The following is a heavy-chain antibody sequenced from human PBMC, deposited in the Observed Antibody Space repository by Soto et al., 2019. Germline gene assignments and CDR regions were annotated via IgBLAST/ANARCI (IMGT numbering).Heavy chain of an antibody. CDR1: GYTFTDYT. V-gene: IGHV1-3*01. D-gene: IGHD3-10*01. CDR3: AREVRGVAFCDF. Sequence: ASVKVSCKASGYTFTDYTMHWVRQAPGQSLEWMGWMYAGNGNTKYSEKFQGRVTITRDPSASTAYMELSSLTSEDTAVYYCAREVRGVAFCDFWGQGTLVTVSS. J-gene: IGHJ4*02. CDR2: MYAGNGNT.